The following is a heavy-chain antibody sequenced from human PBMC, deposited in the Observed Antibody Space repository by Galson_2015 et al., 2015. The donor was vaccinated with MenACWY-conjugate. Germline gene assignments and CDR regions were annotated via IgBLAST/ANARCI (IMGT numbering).Heavy chain of an antibody. Sequence: SLRLSCAASGFTFSSYAMGWVRQAPGKGLEWVSIISAVTGNTYYADSVKGRFTISRDTSMDTLYPQMNSLRAEDTAVYYCAKRSDRFGVVEDWGQGTLVTVSS. V-gene: IGHV3-23*01. CDR1: GFTFSSYA. J-gene: IGHJ4*02. CDR3: AKRSDRFGVVED. D-gene: IGHD3-3*01. CDR2: ISAVTGNT.